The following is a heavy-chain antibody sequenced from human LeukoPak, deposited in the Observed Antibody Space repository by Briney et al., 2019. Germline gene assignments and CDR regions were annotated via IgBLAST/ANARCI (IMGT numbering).Heavy chain of an antibody. J-gene: IGHJ6*02. CDR3: ARAGNCSGGSCWYYYYYGMDV. CDR1: GYTFTSYG. V-gene: IGHV1-18*01. D-gene: IGHD2-15*01. CDR2: ISAYNGNT. Sequence: ASVKVSCTASGYTFTSYGISWVRQAPGQGLEWMGWISAYNGNTNYAQKLQGRVTMTTDTSTSTAYMELRSLRSDDTAVYYCARAGNCSGGSCWYYYYYGMDVWGQGTTVTVSS.